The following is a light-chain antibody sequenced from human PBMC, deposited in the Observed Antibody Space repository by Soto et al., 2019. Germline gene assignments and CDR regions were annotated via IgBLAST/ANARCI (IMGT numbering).Light chain of an antibody. V-gene: IGKV1-5*01. CDR2: DAS. CDR1: QSISNW. CDR3: QQYSSRST. Sequence: QITQSPSTLPASVGDRVTITCRASQSISNWLAWYQQKPGKAPNLLIYDASSLQSGVPSRFSGSGFGTEFTLTISSLQPGDFATYYCQQYSSRSTFGQGTKVDI. J-gene: IGKJ1*01.